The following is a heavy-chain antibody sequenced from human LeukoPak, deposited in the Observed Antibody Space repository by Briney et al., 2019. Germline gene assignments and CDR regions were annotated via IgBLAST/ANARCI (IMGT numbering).Heavy chain of an antibody. CDR3: ARDRFDDSNGYYYHSYYYMNV. V-gene: IGHV4-4*02. CDR2: IYHSGST. D-gene: IGHD3-22*01. J-gene: IGHJ6*03. CDR1: GGSISSSNW. Sequence: SETLSLTCAVSGGSISSSNWWSWVRQPPGKGLEWIGEIYHSGSTNYNPSLKSRVTISVDKSKNQFSLKLSSVTAADTAVYYCARDRFDDSNGYYYHSYYYMNVWGKGTTVTVSS.